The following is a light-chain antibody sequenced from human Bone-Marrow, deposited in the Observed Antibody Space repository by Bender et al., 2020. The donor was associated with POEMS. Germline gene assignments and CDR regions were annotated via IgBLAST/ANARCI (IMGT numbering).Light chain of an antibody. CDR1: SPNIGGNY. Sequence: QSVLTQPPSASGTPGQRVTISCFGGSPNIGGNYVYWYRQLPGTAPKLLIYMNNQRPSGVPDRFSGSKSGTSASLAIRGLRSEDEADYYCAAWDDNLSPLNWVFGGGTKLTVL. V-gene: IGLV1-47*01. J-gene: IGLJ3*02. CDR2: MNN. CDR3: AAWDDNLSPLNWV.